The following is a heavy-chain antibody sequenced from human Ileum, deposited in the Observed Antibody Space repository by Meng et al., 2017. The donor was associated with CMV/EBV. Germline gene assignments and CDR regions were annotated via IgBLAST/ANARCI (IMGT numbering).Heavy chain of an antibody. D-gene: IGHD6-13*01. CDR3: ARGTTGAPGTDY. CDR1: EFTFSSYD. Sequence: GGSLRLSCAASEFTFSSYDMHWVRQSPGKGLEWVANIKQDGSGKYYVDSVKGRFTISRDNAKNSLYLQMNSLRVEDTAVYYCARGTTGAPGTDYWGQGTLVTVSS. V-gene: IGHV3-7*01. CDR2: IKQDGSGK. J-gene: IGHJ4*02.